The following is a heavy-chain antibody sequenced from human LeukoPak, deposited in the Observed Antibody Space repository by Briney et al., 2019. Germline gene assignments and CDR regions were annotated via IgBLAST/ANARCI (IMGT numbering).Heavy chain of an antibody. D-gene: IGHD3-22*01. Sequence: SETLSPTCTVSGGSISSYYWSWIRQPPGKGLEWIGYIYYSGSTNYNPSLKSRVTISVDTSKNQFSLKLSSVTAADTAVYYCARAMIVARRFDYWGQGTLVAVSS. CDR2: IYYSGST. V-gene: IGHV4-59*01. J-gene: IGHJ4*02. CDR1: GGSISSYY. CDR3: ARAMIVARRFDY.